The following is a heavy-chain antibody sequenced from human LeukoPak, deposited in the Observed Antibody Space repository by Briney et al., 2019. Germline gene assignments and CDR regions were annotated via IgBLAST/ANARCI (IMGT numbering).Heavy chain of an antibody. J-gene: IGHJ3*02. D-gene: IGHD4-11*01. CDR3: AKGSNYHATVVAFDI. Sequence: PGGSLRLSCAASGFTFSNYGMHWVRQAPGKGLEWVAFIRYDGSNKYYADSVKGRFTISRDNSKNTLYLQMNSLRAEDTAVYYCAKGSNYHATVVAFDIWGQGTMVTVSS. CDR1: GFTFSNYG. V-gene: IGHV3-30*02. CDR2: IRYDGSNK.